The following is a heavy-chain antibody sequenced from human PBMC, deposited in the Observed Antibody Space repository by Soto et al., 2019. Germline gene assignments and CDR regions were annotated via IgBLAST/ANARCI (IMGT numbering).Heavy chain of an antibody. D-gene: IGHD3-10*01. CDR1: GLTFSDHY. CDR2: TRNKANSYTT. J-gene: IGHJ4*02. V-gene: IGHV3-72*01. Sequence: EVQLVESGGGLVQPGWSLRLSCVVSGLTFSDHYMDWVRQAPGKGLEWFGRTRNKANSYTTEYAASVKGRFTISRDDSKNSLYLQMNSLKSEDTAVYYCATDLAGASGGYYIDYWGQGTLVTVSS. CDR3: ATDLAGASGGYYIDY.